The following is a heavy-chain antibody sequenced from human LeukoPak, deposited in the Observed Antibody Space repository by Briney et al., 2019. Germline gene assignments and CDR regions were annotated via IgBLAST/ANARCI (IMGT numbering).Heavy chain of an antibody. J-gene: IGHJ4*02. CDR3: ARDPSNSSGYHAHFDS. Sequence: SVKVSCKASGGTFSSYAISWVRQAPGQGLEWMGGIIPIFGTANYAQKFQGRVTITADESTSTAYMELSSLRSEDTAVYYCARDPSNSSGYHAHFDSWGQGTLVTVSS. CDR1: GGTFSSYA. CDR2: IIPIFGTA. D-gene: IGHD3-22*01. V-gene: IGHV1-69*13.